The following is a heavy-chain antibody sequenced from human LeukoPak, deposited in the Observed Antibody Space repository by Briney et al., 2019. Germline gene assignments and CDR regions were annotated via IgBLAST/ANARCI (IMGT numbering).Heavy chain of an antibody. CDR1: GFTFSSYG. D-gene: IGHD5-12*01. V-gene: IGHV3-33*01. Sequence: PGGSLRLSCAASGFTFSSYGMHWVRQAPGKGLEWVAVIWYDGSNKYYADSVKSRFTISRDNSKNTLYLQMNSLRAEDTAVYYCARVPHRGVATIINFDYWGQGTLVTVSS. CDR2: IWYDGSNK. J-gene: IGHJ4*02. CDR3: ARVPHRGVATIINFDY.